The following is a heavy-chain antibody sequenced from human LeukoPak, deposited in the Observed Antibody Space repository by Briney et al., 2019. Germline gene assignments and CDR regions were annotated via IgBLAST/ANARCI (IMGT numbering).Heavy chain of an antibody. J-gene: IGHJ4*02. D-gene: IGHD3-3*01. CDR3: ARVLLRITIFGVVTAPFDY. CDR2: INPSGGST. CDR1: GYTFTSYY. Sequence: ASVKLSCKASGYTFTSYYMHWVRQAPGQGLEWMGVINPSGGSTSYAQKFQGRVTMNRDISTSTVYMELSSLRSEDTAVYYCARVLLRITIFGVVTAPFDYWGQGTLVTVSS. V-gene: IGHV1-46*01.